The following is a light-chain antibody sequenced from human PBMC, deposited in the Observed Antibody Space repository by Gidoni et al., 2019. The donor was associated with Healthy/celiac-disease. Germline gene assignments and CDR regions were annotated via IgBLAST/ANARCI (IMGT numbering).Light chain of an antibody. CDR2: AAS. CDR3: QQSYSTPLT. Sequence: DIQRTQSPSSLSASVGDRVTITCRASQSISSYLNWYQQKPGKAPKLLIYAASSLQSGVPSRFSGSGSGTDFTLTISSLQPEDFSTYYCQQSYSTPLTFGGGTKVEIK. V-gene: IGKV1-39*01. J-gene: IGKJ4*01. CDR1: QSISSY.